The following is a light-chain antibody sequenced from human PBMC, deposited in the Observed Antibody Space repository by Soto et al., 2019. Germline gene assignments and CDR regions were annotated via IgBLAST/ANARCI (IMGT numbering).Light chain of an antibody. Sequence: DIQMTQSPSTLSASVGDRVTITCRASQSISSWLAWYQQKPGKAPKLLIYKASSLESGVPSRYSGSGSGTEFTLTISNLQPDDLASYYCQQYNSYWTFRQGTKVELK. CDR2: KAS. CDR3: QQYNSYWT. V-gene: IGKV1-5*03. CDR1: QSISSW. J-gene: IGKJ1*01.